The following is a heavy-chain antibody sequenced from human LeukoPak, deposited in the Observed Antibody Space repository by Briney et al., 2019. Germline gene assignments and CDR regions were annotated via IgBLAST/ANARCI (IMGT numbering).Heavy chain of an antibody. V-gene: IGHV4-59*08. CDR1: GGSISSYY. CDR2: IYYSGST. Sequence: PSETLSLTCTASGGSISSYYWSWIRQPPGKGLEWIGYIYYSGSTNYNPSLKSRVTISVDTSKNQFSLKLSSVTAADTAVYYCARLDCSSTSCYPSNYYYYGMDVWGQGTTVTVSS. CDR3: ARLDCSSTSCYPSNYYYYGMDV. J-gene: IGHJ6*02. D-gene: IGHD2-2*01.